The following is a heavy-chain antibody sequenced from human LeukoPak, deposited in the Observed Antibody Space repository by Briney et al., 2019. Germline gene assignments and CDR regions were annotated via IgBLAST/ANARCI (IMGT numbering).Heavy chain of an antibody. D-gene: IGHD5-18*01. CDR1: GGSISNKY. CDR2: IYYSGST. Sequence: PSETLSLTCTVSGGSISNKYWSWIRQPPGKGLEWIGYIYYSGSTNYNPSLKSRVTILVDTSKNQFSLKLSSVTAADTAVYYCARGGYSYGYWFDPWGQGTLVTVSS. J-gene: IGHJ5*02. V-gene: IGHV4-59*01. CDR3: ARGGYSYGYWFDP.